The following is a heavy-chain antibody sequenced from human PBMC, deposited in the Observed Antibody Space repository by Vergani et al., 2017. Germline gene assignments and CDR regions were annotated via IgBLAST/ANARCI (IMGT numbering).Heavy chain of an antibody. CDR1: GGSISSGDYY. CDR2: IYYSGST. J-gene: IGHJ4*02. CDR3: AREMRATANAGGFDY. Sequence: QVQLQESGPGLVKPSQTLSLTCTVSGGSISSGDYYWSWIRQPPGKGLEWIGYIYYSGSTYYNPSHKSRVTISVDTSKNQFSLKLGSVTAADTAVYYCAREMRATANAGGFDYWGQGTLVTVSS. V-gene: IGHV4-30-4*01. D-gene: IGHD4-11*01.